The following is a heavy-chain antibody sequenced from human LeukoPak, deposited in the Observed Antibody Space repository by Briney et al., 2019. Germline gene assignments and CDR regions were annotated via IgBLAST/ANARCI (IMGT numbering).Heavy chain of an antibody. J-gene: IGHJ4*02. Sequence: PGGSLRLSCVASGFTFSTYGIHWVRQPPGKGLEWVAVISSDGNTKQYADSVQGRFFISRDTPMNTVHLQLNNLRPEDTAVFYCAKAMSKGRTPTPYFDYWGQGALVTVSS. D-gene: IGHD2-2*01. CDR2: ISSDGNTK. CDR1: GFTFSTYG. V-gene: IGHV3-30*18. CDR3: AKAMSKGRTPTPYFDY.